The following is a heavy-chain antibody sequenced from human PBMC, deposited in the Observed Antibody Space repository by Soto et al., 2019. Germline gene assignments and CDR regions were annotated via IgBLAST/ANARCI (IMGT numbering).Heavy chain of an antibody. D-gene: IGHD3-22*01. CDR1: GYTSSSYG. CDR3: ATKDGHKHVQPYYTGMDV. V-gene: IGHV1-18*01. Sequence: QVQLLQSGGEVMTPGAAVKVSCKALGYTSSSYGINWVRQATGQGLEWMGWISVFNGYTEYAQKFQGGVAMTKDPGTSTAPMELRSLRADGAAVYVCATKDGHKHVQPYYTGMDVWGQGTTVAVSS. J-gene: IGHJ6*02. CDR2: ISVFNGYT.